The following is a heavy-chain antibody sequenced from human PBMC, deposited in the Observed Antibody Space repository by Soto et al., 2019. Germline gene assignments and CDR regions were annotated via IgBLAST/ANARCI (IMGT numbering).Heavy chain of an antibody. D-gene: IGHD3-10*01. Sequence: QVQLQESGPGLVKPSQTLSLTCTVSGGSISSGGYHWSWIRQHPGKGLEWIGYIYYSGSTYYNPSLKSRVTISVDTSKNQFSLKLSSVTAADTAVYYCARASYYGSGSLDYWGQGTLVTVSS. CDR1: GGSISSGGYH. CDR2: IYYSGST. V-gene: IGHV4-31*03. J-gene: IGHJ4*02. CDR3: ARASYYGSGSLDY.